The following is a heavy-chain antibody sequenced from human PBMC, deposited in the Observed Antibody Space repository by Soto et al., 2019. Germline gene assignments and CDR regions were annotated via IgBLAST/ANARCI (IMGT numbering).Heavy chain of an antibody. CDR1: GGTFSSYA. D-gene: IGHD3-22*01. V-gene: IGHV1-69*01. J-gene: IGHJ6*02. Sequence: SVKLSCKASGGTFSSYAISWVRQAPIQGLEWMGGIIPIFGTANYAQKFQGRVTITADESTSTAYMELSSLRSEDTAVYYCARDWYYYDSSGYYPHYYGMDVWGQGTTVTVSS. CDR3: ARDWYYYDSSGYYPHYYGMDV. CDR2: IIPIFGTA.